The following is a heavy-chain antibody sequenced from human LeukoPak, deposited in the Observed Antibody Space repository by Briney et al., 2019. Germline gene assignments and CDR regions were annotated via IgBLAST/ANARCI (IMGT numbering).Heavy chain of an antibody. D-gene: IGHD5-24*01. CDR3: AREGYSPRDGYNFNFDY. Sequence: GGSLRLSCAASGFTFSSYAMSWVRQAPGKGLEWVSSISSSSSYRYYADSVKGRFTISRDNAKNSLYLQMNSLRAEDTAVYYCAREGYSPRDGYNFNFDYWGQGTLVIVSS. J-gene: IGHJ4*02. CDR2: ISSSSSYR. V-gene: IGHV3-21*01. CDR1: GFTFSSYA.